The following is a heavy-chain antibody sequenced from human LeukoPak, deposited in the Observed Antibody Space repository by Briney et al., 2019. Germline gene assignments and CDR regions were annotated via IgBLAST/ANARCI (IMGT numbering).Heavy chain of an antibody. CDR3: ARVDGSGPNAPNDC. Sequence: GASVKLSCKASRYPLTSYAMHWVRQAPGQRLEWMGWIHVGNGNTEYSQKFQGRVTITRDTPATTTYMELSSLRSEDTAVYYCARVDGSGPNAPNDCWGQGSLVTVSS. CDR2: IHVGNGNT. J-gene: IGHJ4*02. CDR1: RYPLTSYA. V-gene: IGHV1-3*01. D-gene: IGHD3-10*01.